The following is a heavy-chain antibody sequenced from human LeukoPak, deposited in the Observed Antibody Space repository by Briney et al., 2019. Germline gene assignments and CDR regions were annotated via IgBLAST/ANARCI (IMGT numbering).Heavy chain of an antibody. Sequence: SETLSLTCTVSGGSISSYYWSWIRQPPGKGLEWIGYIYYSGSTNYNPSLKSRVTMSVDTSKNQFSLKLSSVTAADTAVYYCARGIDSWAPGYYMDVWGKGTTVTVSS. CDR2: IYYSGST. CDR1: GGSISSYY. J-gene: IGHJ6*03. V-gene: IGHV4-59*01. D-gene: IGHD1-26*01. CDR3: ARGIDSWAPGYYMDV.